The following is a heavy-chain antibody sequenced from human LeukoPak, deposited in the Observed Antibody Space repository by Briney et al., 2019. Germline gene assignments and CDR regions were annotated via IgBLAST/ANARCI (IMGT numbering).Heavy chain of an antibody. Sequence: GGSLRLSCAASGFTFSSYGMHWVRQAPGKGLEWVAVISYDGSNKYYADSVKGLFTISIDNSKKTLYLQMNSLRAEDTAAYSCAKKWSGDYDSSGVNDAFDIWGQGTMVTVSS. J-gene: IGHJ3*02. V-gene: IGHV3-30*18. CDR3: AKKWSGDYDSSGVNDAFDI. D-gene: IGHD3-22*01. CDR2: ISYDGSNK. CDR1: GFTFSSYG.